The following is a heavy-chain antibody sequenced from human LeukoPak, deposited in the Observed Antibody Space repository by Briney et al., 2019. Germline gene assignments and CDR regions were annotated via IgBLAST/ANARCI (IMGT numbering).Heavy chain of an antibody. Sequence: GASVKVSCKASGYTFTGYYMHWVRQAPGQGLEWMGWISAYNGNTNYAQKLQGRVTMTTDTSTSTAYMELRSLRSDDTAVYYCARHSSGSYWFDPWGQGTLVTVSS. CDR2: ISAYNGNT. CDR1: GYTFTGYY. D-gene: IGHD1-26*01. CDR3: ARHSSGSYWFDP. V-gene: IGHV1-18*04. J-gene: IGHJ5*02.